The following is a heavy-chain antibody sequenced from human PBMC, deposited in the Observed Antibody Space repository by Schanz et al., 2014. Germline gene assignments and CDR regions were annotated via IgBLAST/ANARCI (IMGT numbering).Heavy chain of an antibody. V-gene: IGHV3-11*01. CDR3: AGAVATIRADSFDI. Sequence: QAQLVESGGGLVKPGGSLRLSCAASGFTFSDYYMSWIRQAPGKGLEWVSYISNSGTTIYYADSVKGRFTISRDNAKNSLYLQMNSLRVEDTAVYYCAGAVATIRADSFDIWGQGTMVAVSS. D-gene: IGHD5-12*01. J-gene: IGHJ3*02. CDR2: ISNSGTTI. CDR1: GFTFSDYY.